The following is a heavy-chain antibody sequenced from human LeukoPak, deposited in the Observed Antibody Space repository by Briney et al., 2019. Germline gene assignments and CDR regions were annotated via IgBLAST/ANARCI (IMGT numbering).Heavy chain of an antibody. CDR2: IWYDGSNK. V-gene: IGHV3-33*01. J-gene: IGHJ4*02. Sequence: PGGSLRLSCAASGFTFSSYGMHWVRQAPGKGLEWVAVIWYDGSNKYYADSVKGRFTISRDNSKNTLYLQMNSLRAEDTAVYYCVVVAATGLLDYWGQGTLVTVSS. D-gene: IGHD2-15*01. CDR3: VVVAATGLLDY. CDR1: GFTFSSYG.